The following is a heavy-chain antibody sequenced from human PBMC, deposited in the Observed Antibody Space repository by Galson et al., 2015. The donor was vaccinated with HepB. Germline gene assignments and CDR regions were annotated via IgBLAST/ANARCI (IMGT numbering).Heavy chain of an antibody. Sequence: SLRLSCAASGFTFTTFAMSWVRQAPGKGLEWVATISSSANGIYLADSVKGRFTISRDNSKSTLDLQMSSLRADDTAVYYCAKTREKNMFRGALEYWGQGTLVTVSS. J-gene: IGHJ4*02. CDR2: ISSSANGI. CDR3: AKTREKNMFRGALEY. CDR1: GFTFTTFA. D-gene: IGHD3-10*01. V-gene: IGHV3-23*01.